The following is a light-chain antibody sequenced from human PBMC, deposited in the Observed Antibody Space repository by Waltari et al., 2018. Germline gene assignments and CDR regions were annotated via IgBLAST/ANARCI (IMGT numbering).Light chain of an antibody. CDR2: DAS. V-gene: IGKV3-11*01. J-gene: IGKJ4*01. CDR1: QNVGNY. Sequence: EIVLTQSPPTLSLSLGERATLSCRASQNVGNYLAWYQKKPDQAPRLLISDASHRAAGIPDRFSGSGSGTDFTLTISSLQPEDFGVYYCQQRANWPLTFGGGTKVEIK. CDR3: QQRANWPLT.